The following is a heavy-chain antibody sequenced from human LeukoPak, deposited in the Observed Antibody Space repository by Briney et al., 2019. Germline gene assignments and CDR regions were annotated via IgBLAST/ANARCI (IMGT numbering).Heavy chain of an antibody. CDR1: GGSISSSSYY. Sequence: PSETLSLTCTVSGGSISSSSYYWGWIRQPPGKGLEWIGNIYYSGSTYYNPSLKSRVTISVDTSKNQFSLKLSSVTAADTAVYYCARSYGSGSYYKPLGAFDIWGQGTMVTVSS. V-gene: IGHV4-39*01. CDR3: ARSYGSGSYYKPLGAFDI. J-gene: IGHJ3*02. D-gene: IGHD3-10*01. CDR2: IYYSGST.